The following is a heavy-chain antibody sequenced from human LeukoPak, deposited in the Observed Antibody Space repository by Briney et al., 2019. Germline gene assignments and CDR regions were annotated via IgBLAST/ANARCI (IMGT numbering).Heavy chain of an antibody. CDR2: IYHSGST. CDR1: GYSISSGYY. Sequence: SETLSLTCTVSGYSISSGYYWGWIRQPPGKGLEWIGSIYHSGSTYYNPSLKSRVTISVDTSKNQFSLKLSSVTAADTAVYYCARADYSSTWSHDYYYMDVWGKGTTVTVSS. V-gene: IGHV4-38-2*02. J-gene: IGHJ6*03. CDR3: ARADYSSTWSHDYYYMDV. D-gene: IGHD6-13*01.